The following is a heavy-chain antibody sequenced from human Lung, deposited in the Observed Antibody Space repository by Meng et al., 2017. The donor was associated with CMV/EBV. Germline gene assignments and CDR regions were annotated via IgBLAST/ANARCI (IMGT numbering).Heavy chain of an antibody. CDR2: ISWNSGDI. CDR3: AKFGAVAGFPT. D-gene: IGHD6-13*01. J-gene: IGHJ4*02. Sequence: SCAASGFPFDDYAMHWVRQGPGKGLEWVSGISWNSGDIGYADSVKGRFTISRDNAKNSLYLQMDSLSAEDTALYYCAKFGAVAGFPTWVQGTLVTVSS. V-gene: IGHV3-9*01. CDR1: GFPFDDYA.